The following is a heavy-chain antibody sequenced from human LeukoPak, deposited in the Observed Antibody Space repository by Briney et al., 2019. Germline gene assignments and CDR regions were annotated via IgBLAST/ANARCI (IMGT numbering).Heavy chain of an antibody. Sequence: QSGGSQRLSCVASGFTFNNFAMHWVRQAPGKGLEWVADTTFDGKSQYYADSVRGRFTVSRDNSKNMFYLQMTGLTEEDTAVYFCAKDRTTHVDAFDVWGQGTLVTVSS. CDR1: GFTFNNFA. D-gene: IGHD1-1*01. V-gene: IGHV3-30*04. CDR3: AKDRTTHVDAFDV. CDR2: TTFDGKSQ. J-gene: IGHJ3*01.